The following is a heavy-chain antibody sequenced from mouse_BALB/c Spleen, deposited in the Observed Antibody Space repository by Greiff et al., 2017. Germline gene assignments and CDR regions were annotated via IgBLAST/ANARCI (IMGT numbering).Heavy chain of an antibody. Sequence: EVKLMESGAELVRPGALVKLSCKASGFNIKDYYMHWVKQRPEQGLEWIGWIDPENGNTIYDPKFQGKASITADTSSNTAYLQLSSLTSEDTAVYYCARGQLGLVLDYWGQGTTLTVSS. CDR3: ARGQLGLVLDY. CDR1: GFNIKDYY. D-gene: IGHD3-2*01. CDR2: IDPENGNT. V-gene: IGHV14-1*02. J-gene: IGHJ2*01.